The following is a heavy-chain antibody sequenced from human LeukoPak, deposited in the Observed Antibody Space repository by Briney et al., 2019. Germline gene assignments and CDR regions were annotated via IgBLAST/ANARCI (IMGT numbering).Heavy chain of an antibody. CDR2: INSRISAI. D-gene: IGHD3-10*01. J-gene: IGHJ5*02. V-gene: IGHV3-48*01. CDR1: GVTFSSYG. CDR3: ARVEGPGIPRWFDP. Sequence: PGGSLRLSCAATGVTFSSYGMSWVRHAPGKGLEWVSFINSRISAIYYADSVKGRFTIFRDNAKNLLYLQMSSLRAEDTAVYYCARVEGPGIPRWFDPWGQGTLVTVSS.